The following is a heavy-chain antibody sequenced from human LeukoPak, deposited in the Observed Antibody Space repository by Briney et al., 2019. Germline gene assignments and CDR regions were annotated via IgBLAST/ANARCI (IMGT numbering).Heavy chain of an antibody. J-gene: IGHJ4*02. CDR2: IYHSGST. CDR3: ARSGYSSGWLFDY. Sequence: SETLSLTCAVSGYPISSGYYWGWIRQPPGKGLEWIGSIYHSGSTYYNPSLKSRVTISVDTSKNQFSLKLSSVTAADTAVYYCARSGYSSGWLFDYWGQGTLVTVSS. V-gene: IGHV4-38-2*01. D-gene: IGHD6-19*01. CDR1: GYPISSGYY.